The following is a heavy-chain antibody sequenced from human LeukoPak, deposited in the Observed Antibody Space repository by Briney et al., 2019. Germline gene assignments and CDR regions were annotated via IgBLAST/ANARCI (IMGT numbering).Heavy chain of an antibody. D-gene: IGHD1-26*01. CDR2: ISGSGSST. CDR1: GFTFSTYA. V-gene: IGHV3-23*01. CDR3: AKGNGISGSYGFDP. Sequence: PGGSLRLSCAASGFTFSTYALGWVRQAPGKGLEWVSAISGSGSSTYYADSVKGRFTISRDNSKNTLYLQMNSLTADDTAVYYCAKGNGISGSYGFDPWGQGTLVTVSS. J-gene: IGHJ5*02.